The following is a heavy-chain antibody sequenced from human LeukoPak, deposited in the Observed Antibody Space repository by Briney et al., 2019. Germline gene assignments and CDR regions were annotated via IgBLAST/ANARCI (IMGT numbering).Heavy chain of an antibody. CDR1: GYSFPNYW. J-gene: IGHJ4*02. Sequence: GESLKTSCKVSGYSFPNYWIGWVRQMPGGGLDCLGIIYPGDSDTRYSPSFQGQVTISADKSVNSVYLQWSSLKASDTAMYYCASQLAARPGGFDYWGQGTLVTVSS. D-gene: IGHD6-6*01. V-gene: IGHV5-51*01. CDR3: ASQLAARPGGFDY. CDR2: IYPGDSDT.